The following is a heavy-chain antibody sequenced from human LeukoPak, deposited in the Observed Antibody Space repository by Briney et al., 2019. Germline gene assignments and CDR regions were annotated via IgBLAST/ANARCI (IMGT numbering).Heavy chain of an antibody. V-gene: IGHV3-30*02. CDR1: GFTFSSYG. CDR3: AKGPPYYDFWSGYYGDYFDY. CDR2: IRYAGSNK. Sequence: PGGSLRLSCGASGFTFSSYGMHWVRQAPGKGLVWAAFIRYAGSNKYYADSVKGRFTISRDNSKNTLYLQMNSLRAEDTAVYYCAKGPPYYDFWSGYYGDYFDYWGQGTLVTVSS. D-gene: IGHD3-3*01. J-gene: IGHJ4*02.